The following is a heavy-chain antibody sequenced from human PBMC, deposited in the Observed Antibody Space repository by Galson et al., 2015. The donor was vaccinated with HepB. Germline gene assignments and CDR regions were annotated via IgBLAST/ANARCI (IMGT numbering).Heavy chain of an antibody. J-gene: IGHJ4*02. CDR1: GDSVSSNSAA. Sequence: CAISGDSVSSNSAAWNWIRQSPSRGLEWLGRTYYRSKWYNDYAVSVKSRITINPDTSKNQFSLQLNSVTPEDTAVYYCARPLTAAAGPSLFGYWGQGTLVTVSA. CDR2: TYYRSKWYN. D-gene: IGHD6-13*01. CDR3: ARPLTAAAGPSLFGY. V-gene: IGHV6-1*01.